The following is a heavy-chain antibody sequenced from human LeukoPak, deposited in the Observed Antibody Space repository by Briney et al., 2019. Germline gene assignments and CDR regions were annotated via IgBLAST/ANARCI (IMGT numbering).Heavy chain of an antibody. CDR3: ARLEVGSWNSDY. Sequence: SETLSLTCTVSGGSISSSSYYWGWIRQPPGKGLEWIGSIYYSGSTYYNPSLRSRVTISVDTSKNQFSLKLSSVTAADTAVYYCARLEVGSWNSDYWGQGTLVTVSS. V-gene: IGHV4-39*01. D-gene: IGHD6-13*01. CDR1: GGSISSSSYY. J-gene: IGHJ4*02. CDR2: IYYSGST.